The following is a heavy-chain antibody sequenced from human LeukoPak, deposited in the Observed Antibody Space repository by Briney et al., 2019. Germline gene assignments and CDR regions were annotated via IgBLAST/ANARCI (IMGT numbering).Heavy chain of an antibody. CDR2: ISSSSSTI. D-gene: IGHD1-26*01. V-gene: IGHV3-48*04. J-gene: IGHJ4*02. Sequence: GGSLRLSCAASGFTFSSYSMNWVRQAPGKGLEWVSYISSSSSTIYYADSVKGRFTISGDNAKNSLYLQMNSLRAEDTAVYYCARLRGSYSPYWGQGTLVTVSS. CDR3: ARLRGSYSPY. CDR1: GFTFSSYS.